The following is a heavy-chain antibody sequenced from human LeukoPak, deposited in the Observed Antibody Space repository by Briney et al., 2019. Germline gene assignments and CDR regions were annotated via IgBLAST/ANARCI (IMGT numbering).Heavy chain of an antibody. V-gene: IGHV1-18*01. J-gene: IGHJ4*02. D-gene: IGHD5-12*01. CDR2: ISAYNGNT. CDR1: GYTFTNYG. Sequence: ASVKVSCKASGYTFTNYGISWVRQAPGQGLEWMGWISAYNGNTNYAQKVQGRVTMTTDTSTSTAYMELRSLRSDDTAVYYCARGRDGYNPTADYWAREPWSPSPQ. CDR3: ARGRDGYNPTADY.